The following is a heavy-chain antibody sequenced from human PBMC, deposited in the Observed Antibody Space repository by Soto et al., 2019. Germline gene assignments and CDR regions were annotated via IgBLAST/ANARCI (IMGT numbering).Heavy chain of an antibody. V-gene: IGHV1-69*13. Sequence: ASVKVSCKASGGTFSSYAISWVRQAPGQGLEWMGGIIPIFGTANYAQKFQGRVTITADESTSTAYMELSSLRSEDTAVYYCGIVDTDVDYYYGMDVWGQGTTVTVSS. CDR1: GGTFSSYA. CDR3: GIVDTDVDYYYGMDV. D-gene: IGHD5-12*01. J-gene: IGHJ6*02. CDR2: IIPIFGTA.